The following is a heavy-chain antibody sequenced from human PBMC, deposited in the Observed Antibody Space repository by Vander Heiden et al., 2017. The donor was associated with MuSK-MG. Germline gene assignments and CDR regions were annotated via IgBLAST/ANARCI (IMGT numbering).Heavy chain of an antibody. V-gene: IGHV3-23*01. J-gene: IGHJ3*02. CDR3: AKVSRGLVVVIAILVPDAFDI. Sequence: EVQLLESGGGLVQPGGSLRLSCAASGFTFSSYAMSWVRQAPGKGLEWVSAISGSGGSTYYADSVKGRFTISRDNSKNTLYLQMNSLRAEDTAVYYCAKVSRGLVVVIAILVPDAFDIWGQGTMVTVSS. D-gene: IGHD2-21*01. CDR1: GFTFSSYA. CDR2: ISGSGGST.